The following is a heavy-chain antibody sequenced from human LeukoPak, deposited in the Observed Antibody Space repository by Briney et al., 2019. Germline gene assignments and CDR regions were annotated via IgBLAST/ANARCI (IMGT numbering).Heavy chain of an antibody. CDR3: ARQDYYDSSGYYSPTDFDY. V-gene: IGHV4-38-2*01. CDR2: IYHSGST. Sequence: SETLFLTCAVSGYSISSGYYWGWIRQPPGKGLEWIGSIYHSGSTYYNPSLKSRVTISVDTSKNQFSLKLSSVTAADTAVYYCARQDYYDSSGYYSPTDFDYWGQGTLVTVSS. D-gene: IGHD3-22*01. J-gene: IGHJ4*02. CDR1: GYSISSGYY.